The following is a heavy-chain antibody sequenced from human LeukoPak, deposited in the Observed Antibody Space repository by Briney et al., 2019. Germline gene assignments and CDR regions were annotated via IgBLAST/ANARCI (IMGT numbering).Heavy chain of an antibody. V-gene: IGHV4-39*01. CDR2: IYYSGST. J-gene: IGHJ4*02. CDR3: ARPYWCGARVDY. Sequence: PSETLSLTCTASGGPISSSTYYWGRNPQPPGTGLDSIGSIYYSGSTYYNPSLKSRVTISVDTSKNQFSLKLSSVTAADTAVYYCARPYWCGARVDYWGQGTLVTVSS. CDR1: GGPISSSTYY. D-gene: IGHD2-15*01.